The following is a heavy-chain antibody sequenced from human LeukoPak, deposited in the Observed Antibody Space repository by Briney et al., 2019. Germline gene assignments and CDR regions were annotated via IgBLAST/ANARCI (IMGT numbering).Heavy chain of an antibody. V-gene: IGHV3-30*18. CDR3: AKGMATYGSGTLFDY. Sequence: GGSLGLSCAASGFTFSSYGMHWVRQAPGKGLEWVAVISYDGPNKYYADSVKGRFTISRDNSKSRLYLQMNSLRAEDTAVYYCAKGMATYGSGTLFDYWGQGTLVTVSS. J-gene: IGHJ4*02. CDR1: GFTFSSYG. CDR2: ISYDGPNK. D-gene: IGHD3-10*01.